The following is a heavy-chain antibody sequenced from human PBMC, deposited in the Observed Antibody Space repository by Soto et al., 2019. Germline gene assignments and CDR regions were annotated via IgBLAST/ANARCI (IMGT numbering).Heavy chain of an antibody. Sequence: PGGSLRLSCAASGFTFSSYGMHWVRQAPGKGLEWVAVISYDGSNKYYADSVKGRFTISRDNSKNTLYLQMNSLRAEDTAVYYCAKELDYYDSSGYPGFDYWGQGTLVTVS. D-gene: IGHD3-22*01. V-gene: IGHV3-30*18. CDR2: ISYDGSNK. CDR1: GFTFSSYG. CDR3: AKELDYYDSSGYPGFDY. J-gene: IGHJ4*02.